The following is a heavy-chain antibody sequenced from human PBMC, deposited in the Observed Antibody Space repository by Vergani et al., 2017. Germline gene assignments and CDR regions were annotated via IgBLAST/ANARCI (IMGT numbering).Heavy chain of an antibody. D-gene: IGHD3-10*01. Sequence: QVQLVQSGAEVKKPGSSVKVSCKASGGTFSSYASSWVRQAPGQGLEGMGGILPIFGTANDEQKFQGRVTITADESTSTAYMELSSLRSEDTAVYYCARGDGSGKYYYYMDVWGKGTTVTVSS. V-gene: IGHV1-69*01. J-gene: IGHJ6*03. CDR2: ILPIFGTA. CDR1: GGTFSSYA. CDR3: ARGDGSGKYYYYMDV.